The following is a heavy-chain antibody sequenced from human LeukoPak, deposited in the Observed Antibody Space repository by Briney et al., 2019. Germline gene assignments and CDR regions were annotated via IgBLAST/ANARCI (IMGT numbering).Heavy chain of an antibody. CDR3: ARYSGSYYYPPAWDL. Sequence: GGSLRLSCAASGFTFSSYAMSWVRQTPGKGLEWVSTISGSGGGTYYADSVKGRFTISRDNSKNTLSLQMNSLRAEDTAVYYCARYSGSYYYPPAWDLWGQGTLVTVSS. CDR1: GFTFSSYA. V-gene: IGHV3-23*01. J-gene: IGHJ4*02. D-gene: IGHD1-26*01. CDR2: ISGSGGGT.